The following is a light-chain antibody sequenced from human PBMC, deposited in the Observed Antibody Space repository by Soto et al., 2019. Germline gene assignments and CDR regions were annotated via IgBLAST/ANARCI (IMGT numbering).Light chain of an antibody. CDR1: QSLTNSR. Sequence: EIVLTQSPGTLSLSPGERATLSCRASQSLTNSRLAWYQQKPGQAPKVLIYGGSNRATGIPDRFSGSGSGTDFTLTISRLEPDDLATYICQQYKSYSTFGRGTKVEIK. J-gene: IGKJ1*01. CDR3: QQYKSYST. V-gene: IGKV3-20*01. CDR2: GGS.